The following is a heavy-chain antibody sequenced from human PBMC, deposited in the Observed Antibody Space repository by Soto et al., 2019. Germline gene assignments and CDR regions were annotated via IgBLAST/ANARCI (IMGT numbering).Heavy chain of an antibody. Sequence: SETLSLTCAVDGGSFSGYYWSWIRQPPGKGREWIGEIKHSGSTNYNPSLKSRVTISVDTSKNQFSLKLSSVTAADTAVYYCARGGYCSGVCCYTTFDYWGQGTLVTVSS. J-gene: IGHJ4*02. CDR1: GGSFSGYY. D-gene: IGHD2-15*01. CDR2: IKHSGST. CDR3: ARGGYCSGVCCYTTFDY. V-gene: IGHV4-34*01.